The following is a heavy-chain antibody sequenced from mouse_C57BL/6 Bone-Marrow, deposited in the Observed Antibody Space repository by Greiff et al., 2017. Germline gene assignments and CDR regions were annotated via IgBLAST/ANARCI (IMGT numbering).Heavy chain of an antibody. CDR1: GYTFTSYW. CDR2: IDPSDSYT. D-gene: IGHD4-1*02. V-gene: IGHV1-50*01. Sequence: QVQLQQPGAELVKPGASVKLSCKASGYTFTSYWMQWVKQRPGQGLEWIGEIDPSDSYTNYNQKFKGKATLTVDTSSSTAYMQLSSLTSEDSAVYYCARSNWDPWFAYRGQGTLGTVSA. CDR3: ARSNWDPWFAY. J-gene: IGHJ3*01.